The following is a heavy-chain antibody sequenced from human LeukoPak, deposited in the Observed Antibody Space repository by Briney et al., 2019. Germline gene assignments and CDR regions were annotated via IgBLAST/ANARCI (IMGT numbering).Heavy chain of an antibody. CDR2: IIPIFGTA. D-gene: IGHD3-9*01. J-gene: IGHJ4*02. CDR1: GGTFSSYA. Sequence: SVKVSCKASGGTFSSYAISWVRQAPGQGLEWMGGIIPIFGTANYAQKFQGRVTITADESTSTAYMELSSLRSEDTAVYYCARDGNYDIRTNADYWGQGTLVTVSS. CDR3: ARDGNYDIRTNADY. V-gene: IGHV1-69*13.